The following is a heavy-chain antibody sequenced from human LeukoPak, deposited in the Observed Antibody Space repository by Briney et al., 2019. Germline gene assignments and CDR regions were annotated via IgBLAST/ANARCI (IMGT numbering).Heavy chain of an antibody. D-gene: IGHD1-1*01. CDR3: ARGGTGSRTFDY. J-gene: IGHJ4*02. V-gene: IGHV5-51*01. Sequence: GESLKISCKASGYSFTSYWIGWVRQMPGKGLEWMGIIYPDDLDTRYSPSFQGQVTIPADRTISTAYLQWSSLKASDTAMYYCARGGTGSRTFDYWGQGTLVTVSS. CDR2: IYPDDLDT. CDR1: GYSFTSYW.